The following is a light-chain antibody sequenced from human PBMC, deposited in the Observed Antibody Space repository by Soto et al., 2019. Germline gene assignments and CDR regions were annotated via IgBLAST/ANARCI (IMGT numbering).Light chain of an antibody. V-gene: IGKV1-5*03. CDR1: QSISSW. J-gene: IGKJ2*01. Sequence: DIPMTQSPSTLSASVGDRVTITCRASQSISSWLAWYQQKPGKAPNLLIYKASSLEGGVPSRFSGSGSGTEFTLTISSLQPDDFATYYCQQYNSSPYTFGQGTKLEIK. CDR2: KAS. CDR3: QQYNSSPYT.